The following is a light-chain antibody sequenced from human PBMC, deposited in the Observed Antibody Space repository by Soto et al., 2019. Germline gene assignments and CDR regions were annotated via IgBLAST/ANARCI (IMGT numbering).Light chain of an antibody. CDR3: CSYADTSYV. CDR2: EVS. J-gene: IGLJ1*01. V-gene: IGLV2-23*02. CDR1: SSDVGGNNL. Sequence: QSALTQPASVSGSPGQSITISCTGTSSDVGGNNLVSWYQQHPGNAPKVIIYEVSKRPSGVSNRFSGSKSGNTATLTITGLQAEDEGDYYCCSYADTSYVFGTGTKVTVL.